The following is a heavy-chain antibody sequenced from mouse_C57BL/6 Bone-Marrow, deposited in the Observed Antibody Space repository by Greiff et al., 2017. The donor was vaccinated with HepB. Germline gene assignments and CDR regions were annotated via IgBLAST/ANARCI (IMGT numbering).Heavy chain of an antibody. V-gene: IGHV1-55*01. CDR2: IYPGSGST. CDR3: ARRVTTVSYWYFDV. Sequence: VQLQQPGAELVKPGASVKMSCKASGYTFTSYWITWVKQRPGQGLEWIGDIYPGSGSTNYNEKFKSKATLTVDTSSSTAYMQLSSLTSEDSAVYYCARRVTTVSYWYFDVWGTGTTVTVSS. CDR1: GYTFTSYW. J-gene: IGHJ1*03. D-gene: IGHD1-1*01.